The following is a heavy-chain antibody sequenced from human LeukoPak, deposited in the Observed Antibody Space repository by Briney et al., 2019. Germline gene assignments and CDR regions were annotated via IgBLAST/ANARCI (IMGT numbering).Heavy chain of an antibody. CDR2: IYTGGST. CDR1: GGSIGTYY. J-gene: IGHJ5*02. CDR3: AREEIRSWFDP. V-gene: IGHV4-4*07. D-gene: IGHD5-24*01. Sequence: SETLSLTCSVSGGSIGTYYWSWIRQPAGEGLEWIGRIYTGGSTNYNPSLKSRVTLSIETPKNQFSLKLSSVTAADTAVYYCAREEIRSWFDPWGQGTLVTVSS.